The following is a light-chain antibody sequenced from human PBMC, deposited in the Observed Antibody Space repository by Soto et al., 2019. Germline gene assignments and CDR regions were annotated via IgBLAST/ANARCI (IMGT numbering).Light chain of an antibody. Sequence: IVMTQTRLSLSVTPGQSASISCKSIHSLLHSDGNTYLYWYLQKPGQSPQLLIYEVSNRLSGVPERFSGSGSGTDFTLKISRVEAEDVGLYYCMQSIQLRTFGQGTKVDIK. CDR1: HSLLHSDGNTY. CDR2: EVS. J-gene: IGKJ1*01. CDR3: MQSIQLRT. V-gene: IGKV2D-29*02.